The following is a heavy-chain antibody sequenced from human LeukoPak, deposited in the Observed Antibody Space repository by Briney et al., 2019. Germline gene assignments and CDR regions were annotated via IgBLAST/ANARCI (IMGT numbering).Heavy chain of an antibody. J-gene: IGHJ4*02. V-gene: IGHV1-69*01. CDR1: GGTFSSYA. Sequence: GASVKVSCKASGGTFSSYAISWVRQAPGQGLEWMGGIIPIFGTANYAQKFQGRVTITADESTSTAYMELSRLRSDDTAVYYCARSTAVADNADYWGQGTLVTVSS. CDR3: ARSTAVADNADY. CDR2: IIPIFGTA. D-gene: IGHD6-19*01.